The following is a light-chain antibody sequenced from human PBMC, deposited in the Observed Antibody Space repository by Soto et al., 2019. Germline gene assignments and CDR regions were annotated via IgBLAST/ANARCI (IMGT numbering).Light chain of an antibody. CDR1: QSINNL. Sequence: IQMTQSPSSLSASLGDRVTVTXRARQSINNLFAWYQQKTGKAPKXXIYXASSLESVVPSRFSGSGYGTDFTITISSLQPEDGETYYCQQLNSYLPFGGGTKVDI. CDR3: QQLNSYLP. V-gene: IGKV1-13*02. CDR2: XAS. J-gene: IGKJ4*02.